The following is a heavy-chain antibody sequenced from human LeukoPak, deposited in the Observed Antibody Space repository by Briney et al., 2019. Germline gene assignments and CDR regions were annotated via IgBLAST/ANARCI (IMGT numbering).Heavy chain of an antibody. J-gene: IGHJ6*02. D-gene: IGHD6-6*01. Sequence: PGGSLRLSCAASGFTFSNAWMSWVRQAPGKGREWVGRIKSKTDGGTTDYAAPVKGRFTISRDDSKNTLYLQMNSLKTEDTAVYYCTTRSIAAPDNYYYYGMDVWGQGTTVTVSS. CDR1: GFTFSNAW. CDR3: TTRSIAAPDNYYYYGMDV. CDR2: IKSKTDGGTT. V-gene: IGHV3-15*01.